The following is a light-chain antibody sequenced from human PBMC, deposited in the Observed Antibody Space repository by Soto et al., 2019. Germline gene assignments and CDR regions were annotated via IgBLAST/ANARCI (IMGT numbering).Light chain of an antibody. J-gene: IGLJ1*01. CDR2: EVR. Sequence: QSVLTQPPSASGSPGQSVTVSCTGSSSDIGDYNFVSWYQQHPGKAPKLIIYEVRKRPSGVPDRFSASKSGNTASLTVSGLQAEDEADYYCSSYAGNNNFVFGSGTKVTVL. CDR1: SSDIGDYNF. V-gene: IGLV2-8*01. CDR3: SSYAGNNNFV.